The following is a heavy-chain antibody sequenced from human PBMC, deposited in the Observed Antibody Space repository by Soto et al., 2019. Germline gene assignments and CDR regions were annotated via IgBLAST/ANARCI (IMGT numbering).Heavy chain of an antibody. CDR3: ARERGTLWFGELFHNWFDP. D-gene: IGHD3-10*01. V-gene: IGHV4-39*02. J-gene: IGHJ5*02. Sequence: PETLSLTCTVSGGSISSSSYYWGWIRQPPGKGLEWIGSIYYSGSTYYNPSLKSRVTISVDTSKNQFSLKLSSVTAADTAVYYCARERGTLWFGELFHNWFDPWGQGTLVTVSS. CDR1: GGSISSSSYY. CDR2: IYYSGST.